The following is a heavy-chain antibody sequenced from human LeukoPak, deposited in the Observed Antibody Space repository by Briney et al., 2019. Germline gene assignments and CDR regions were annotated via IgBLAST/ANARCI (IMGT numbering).Heavy chain of an antibody. J-gene: IGHJ5*02. V-gene: IGHV7-4-1*02. CDR3: ARVGRPGYSSSWYNWFDP. Sequence: ASVKVSCKASGYTFNRYGMNWVRQAPGQGLEWMGWINTNTGNPTYAQGFTGRFVFSLDTSVSTAYLQINSLKAEDTAVYYCARVGRPGYSSSWYNWFDPWGQGTLVTVSS. D-gene: IGHD6-13*01. CDR1: GYTFNRYG. CDR2: INTNTGNP.